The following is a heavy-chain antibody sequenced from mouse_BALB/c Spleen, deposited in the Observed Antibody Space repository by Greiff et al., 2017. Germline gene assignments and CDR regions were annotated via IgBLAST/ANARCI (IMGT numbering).Heavy chain of an antibody. D-gene: IGHD1-1*02. Sequence: QVHVKQSGPELVKPGASVRISCKASGYTFTSYYIHWVKQRPGQGLEWIGWIYPGNVNTKYNEKFKGKATLTADKSSSTAYMQLSSLTSEDSAVYFCARLDYGLDYWGQGTTLTVSS. CDR3: ARLDYGLDY. V-gene: IGHV1S56*01. CDR2: IYPGNVNT. J-gene: IGHJ2*01. CDR1: GYTFTSYY.